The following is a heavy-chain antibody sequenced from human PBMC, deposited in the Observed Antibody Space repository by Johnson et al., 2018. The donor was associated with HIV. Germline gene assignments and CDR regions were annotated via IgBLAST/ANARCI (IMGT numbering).Heavy chain of an antibody. CDR1: GFTFSSFW. V-gene: IGHV3-30*02. J-gene: IGHJ3*02. Sequence: QVQLVESGGGLAQPGGSLRLSCTASGFTFSSFWMTWVRQAPGKGLEWVAFIRYDGSNQYYADSVKGRFTITRDNSKNTLYLQMNSLRAEDTAVYYCARAGGIFGVEDAFDIWGQGTMVTVSA. D-gene: IGHD3-3*01. CDR2: IRYDGSNQ. CDR3: ARAGGIFGVEDAFDI.